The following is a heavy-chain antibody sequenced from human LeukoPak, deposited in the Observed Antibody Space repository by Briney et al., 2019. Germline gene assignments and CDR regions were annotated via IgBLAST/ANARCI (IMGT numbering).Heavy chain of an antibody. D-gene: IGHD3-22*01. J-gene: IGHJ4*02. CDR3: ARLYYSASGYPDY. CDR1: GFSFTTYW. Sequence: GESLKISCKGSGFSFTTYWIVWVRQMPGKGLEWMGIIYPDDSDTRYSPSFQGQVTISADKSISTAYQQWSSLKASDTAMYYCARLYYSASGYPDYWGQGTLVTAYS. CDR2: IYPDDSDT. V-gene: IGHV5-51*01.